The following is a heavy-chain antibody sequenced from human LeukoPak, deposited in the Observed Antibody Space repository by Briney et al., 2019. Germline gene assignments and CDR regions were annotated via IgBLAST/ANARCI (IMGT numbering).Heavy chain of an antibody. D-gene: IGHD3-10*01. CDR1: GYTFTGYY. Sequence: RGASVKVSCKASGYTFTGYYMHWVRQAPGQGLEWMGWISAYNGNTNYAQKLQGRVTMTTDTSTSTAYMELRSLRSDDTAVYYCARDTGSYLDYWGQGTLVTVSS. V-gene: IGHV1-18*04. CDR2: ISAYNGNT. CDR3: ARDTGSYLDY. J-gene: IGHJ4*02.